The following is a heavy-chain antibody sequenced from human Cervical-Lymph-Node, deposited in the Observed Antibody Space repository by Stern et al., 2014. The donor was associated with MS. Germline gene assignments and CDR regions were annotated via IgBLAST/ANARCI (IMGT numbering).Heavy chain of an antibody. CDR2: AHYNGST. J-gene: IGHJ4*02. D-gene: IGHD6-25*01. Sequence: VQLVEYGPGLVKPSETLSLTCTVSGVSLHNYYWSWIRQPPGKGLEWIGYAHYNGSTNYNPSLRGRVTISVDTSMNQFSLNLTSVTAADTAVYFCARGRGSFWGQGTLVTVSS. V-gene: IGHV4-59*01. CDR1: GVSLHNYY. CDR3: ARGRGSF.